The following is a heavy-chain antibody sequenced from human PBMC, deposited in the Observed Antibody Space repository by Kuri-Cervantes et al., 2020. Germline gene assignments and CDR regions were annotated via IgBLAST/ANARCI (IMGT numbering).Heavy chain of an antibody. Sequence: ASVKVSCKASGYTFTGYYMHWVRQAPGQGLEWMGWISAYNGNTNYAQKLQGRVTMTTDTSTSTAYMELRSLRSDDTAVYYCATSPMDRSGYYPDYWGQGTLVTVSS. J-gene: IGHJ4*02. CDR2: ISAYNGNT. D-gene: IGHD3-22*01. CDR1: GYTFTGYY. CDR3: ATSPMDRSGYYPDY. V-gene: IGHV1-18*04.